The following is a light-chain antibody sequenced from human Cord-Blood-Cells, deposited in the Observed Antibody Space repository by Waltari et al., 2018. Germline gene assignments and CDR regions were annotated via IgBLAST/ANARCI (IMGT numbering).Light chain of an antibody. CDR1: SSDVGGYNY. CDR3: SSYTSSSTFYV. V-gene: IGLV2-14*03. J-gene: IGLJ1*01. Sequence: QSALTPPASVSGSHGQSITISCTGTSSDVGGYNYVSWYQQHPGKAPKLMIYDVSNRPSGVSNRFSGSKSGNTASLTISGLQAEDEADYYCSSYTSSSTFYVFGTGTKVTVL. CDR2: DVS.